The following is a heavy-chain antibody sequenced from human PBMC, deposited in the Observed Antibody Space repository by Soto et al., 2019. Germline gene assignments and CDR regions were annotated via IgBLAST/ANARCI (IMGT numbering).Heavy chain of an antibody. CDR3: ARWKGWSDDALDI. D-gene: IGHD6-19*01. CDR1: GFTFSSYS. J-gene: IGHJ3*02. CDR2: ISSSSSYI. Sequence: EVQLVESGGGLVKPGGSLRLSCAASGFTFSSYSMNWVRQAPGKGLEWVSSISSSSSYIYYADSVKGRFTISRDNAKNSLYLQMNSLRAEDTAVYYCARWKGWSDDALDIWGQGTMVTVSS. V-gene: IGHV3-21*01.